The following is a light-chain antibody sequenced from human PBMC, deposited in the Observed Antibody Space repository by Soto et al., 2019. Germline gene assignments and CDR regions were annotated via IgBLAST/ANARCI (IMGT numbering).Light chain of an antibody. CDR1: QGIGDW. Sequence: DIQMTQSPSTLSASVGDRVTITCRAGQGIGDWLAWYQQKPGKGPNLLIYKATTLEIGVPSRFSGSGSGTDFTLTISSLQPDDFATYYCQQYNSYSWTFGQGTKVEIK. CDR2: KAT. J-gene: IGKJ1*01. CDR3: QQYNSYSWT. V-gene: IGKV1-5*03.